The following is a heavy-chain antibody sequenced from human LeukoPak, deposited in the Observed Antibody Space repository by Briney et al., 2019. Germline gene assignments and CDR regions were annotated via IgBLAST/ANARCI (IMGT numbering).Heavy chain of an antibody. CDR3: ARTHDFWSGYSYYFDY. Sequence: ASVKVSCKASGYTFTGYYMHWVRQAPGQGLEWMGWINPNSGGTNYAQKSQGRVTMTRDTSISTAYMELSRLRSDDTAVYYCARTHDFWSGYSYYFDYWGQGTLVTVSS. CDR2: INPNSGGT. J-gene: IGHJ4*02. V-gene: IGHV1-2*02. CDR1: GYTFTGYY. D-gene: IGHD3-3*01.